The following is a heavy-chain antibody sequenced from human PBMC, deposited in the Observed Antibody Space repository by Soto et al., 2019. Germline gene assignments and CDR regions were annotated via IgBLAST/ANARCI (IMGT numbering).Heavy chain of an antibody. CDR2: IKSKTDGGTT. V-gene: IGHV3-15*01. CDR3: TTEGPGHHPRQGVWYY. D-gene: IGHD3-10*01. J-gene: IGHJ4*02. Sequence: PGRSLRLSCTASGFTSSSYAISWVRQAPGKGTKWVSRIKSKTDGGTTDYAAPVKGRFTISRDDSKNTLYLQMNSLKTEDTAVYYCTTEGPGHHPRQGVWYYWGQGP. CDR1: GFTSSSYA.